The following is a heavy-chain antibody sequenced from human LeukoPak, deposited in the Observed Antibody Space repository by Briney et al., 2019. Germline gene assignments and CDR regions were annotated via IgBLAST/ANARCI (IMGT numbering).Heavy chain of an antibody. J-gene: IGHJ4*02. CDR3: ARDRYYVDSSGYYLADY. D-gene: IGHD3-22*01. V-gene: IGHV3-48*03. Sequence: GGSLRLSCGVSGFIFKSYDMSWVRQAPGKGLEWVSYISSSGSTIYYADSVKGRFTISRDNAKNSLYLQMNSLRAEDTAVYYCARDRYYVDSSGYYLADYWGQGTLVTVSS. CDR2: ISSSGSTI. CDR1: GFIFKSYD.